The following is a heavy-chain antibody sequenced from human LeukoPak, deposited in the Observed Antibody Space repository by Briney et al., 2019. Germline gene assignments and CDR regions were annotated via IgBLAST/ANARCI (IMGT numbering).Heavy chain of an antibody. CDR2: IYHSGST. V-gene: IGHV4-38-2*02. D-gene: IGHD1-26*01. CDR3: ARWAAGATTAVSFDI. CDR1: GYSITSNYY. Sequence: PSETLSLTCTVSGYSITSNYYWGWVRQPPGKGLEWIGEIYHSGSTNYNPSLKSRVTISGDKSKNQFSLKLSSVTAADTAVYYCARWAAGATTAVSFDIWGQGTMVTVSS. J-gene: IGHJ3*02.